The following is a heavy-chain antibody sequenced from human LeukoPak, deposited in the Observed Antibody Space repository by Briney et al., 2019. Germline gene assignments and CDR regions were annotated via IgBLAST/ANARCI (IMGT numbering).Heavy chain of an antibody. V-gene: IGHV4-34*01. CDR1: GGSMIGHY. CDR2: IHHSGGT. Sequence: SETLSLTCAVYGGSMIGHYWTWIRQPPGKRLEWIGEIHHSGGTNSNPSLKNRLTMSIDMSKNQFSLKLKSVTAADTAVYNCARAAASGSGRAYDHWAQGNLVPVSS. D-gene: IGHD3-10*01. CDR3: ARAAASGSGRAYDH. J-gene: IGHJ4*02.